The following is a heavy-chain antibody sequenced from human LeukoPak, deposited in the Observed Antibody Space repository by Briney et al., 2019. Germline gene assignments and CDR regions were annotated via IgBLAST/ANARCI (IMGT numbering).Heavy chain of an antibody. V-gene: IGHV3-30*02. CDR1: GFTFSSYG. CDR2: IWYDGSNK. D-gene: IGHD2-15*01. CDR3: VKGGYCSGGSCSASDDLEH. J-gene: IGHJ1*01. Sequence: GGSLRLSCAASGFTFSSYGMHWVRQAPGKGLEWVAVIWYDGSNKYYADSVKGRFTISRDNSKNTLYLQMSSLRAEDTAVYYCVKGGYCSGGSCSASDDLEHWGQGTLVTVSS.